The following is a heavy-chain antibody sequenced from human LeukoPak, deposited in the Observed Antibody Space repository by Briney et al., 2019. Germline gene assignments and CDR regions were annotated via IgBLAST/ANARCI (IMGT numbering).Heavy chain of an antibody. CDR3: ASLTYYDFWSGYDFDY. V-gene: IGHV1-2*02. Sequence: GDSVKHSCKVSGYTFTGYYMHWVGQAPAHERAWMGWINTHRVDTHYAQKFQGRVTMTRDTSTSTAYIELSRLRSDVTAAYYCASLTYYDFWSGYDFDYWGQGALVTASA. CDR1: GYTFTGYY. CDR2: INTHRVDT. J-gene: IGHJ4*02. D-gene: IGHD3-3*01.